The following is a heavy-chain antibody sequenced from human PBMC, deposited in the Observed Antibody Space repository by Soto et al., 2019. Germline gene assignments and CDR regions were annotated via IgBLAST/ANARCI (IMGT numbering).Heavy chain of an antibody. CDR1: GGTFSNYA. CDR3: ARRGELDYYATRGYG. Sequence: QVQLVQSGAEVKKPGSSVMVSCKASGGTFSNYALSWVRQAPGQGLEWMGDIIPIFGTTNNAQKFQGRVTITAAEATSTDYMEMSSLRYEDKAVYYCARRGELDYYATRGYGWGQGTLVTVSS. D-gene: IGHD3-10*01. CDR2: IIPIFGTT. V-gene: IGHV1-69*12. J-gene: IGHJ1*01.